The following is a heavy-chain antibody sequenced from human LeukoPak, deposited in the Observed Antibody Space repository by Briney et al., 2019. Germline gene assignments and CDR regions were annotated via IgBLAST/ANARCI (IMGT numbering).Heavy chain of an antibody. V-gene: IGHV3-48*03. D-gene: IGHD3-22*01. CDR3: ASQYYYDSSGYFY. CDR2: ISSSGSTI. Sequence: GGSLRLSCAASGFTFSSYEMNWVRQAPGKGLEWVSYISSSGSTIYYADSVKGRFTISRDNAKNSLYLQMNSLRAEATAVYYCASQYYYDSSGYFYWGQGTLVTVSS. J-gene: IGHJ4*02. CDR1: GFTFSSYE.